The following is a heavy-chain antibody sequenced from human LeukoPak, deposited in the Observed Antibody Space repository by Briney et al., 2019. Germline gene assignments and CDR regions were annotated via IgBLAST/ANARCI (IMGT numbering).Heavy chain of an antibody. J-gene: IGHJ4*02. V-gene: IGHV1-8*01. CDR1: GYTFTSYD. CDR2: MNPNSGNT. D-gene: IGHD3-3*01. Sequence: GASVTVSCKASGYTFTSYDIHWVRPAPGQGLEWMGWMNPNSGNTGYSQKFQGRVTMTRKTTISTAYRELSSLRSEDTAVYYCAKAHYIWSGYYTDQHDYDYWGQGTLVTVSS. CDR3: AKAHYIWSGYYTDQHDYDY.